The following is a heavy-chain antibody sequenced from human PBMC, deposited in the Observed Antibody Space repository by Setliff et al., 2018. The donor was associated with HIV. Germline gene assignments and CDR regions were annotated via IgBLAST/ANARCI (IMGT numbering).Heavy chain of an antibody. D-gene: IGHD3-10*01. CDR1: GFTFSSYT. Sequence: PGGSLRLSCAASGFTFSSYTMHWVRQAPGKGLEWVALISYDGTNKYYADSVKGRFTISRDSSKYTLDLQMNSLRAEDTAVYYCAKDKGQKYADYWGQGTVVTVSS. J-gene: IGHJ4*02. CDR3: AKDKGQKYADY. V-gene: IGHV3-30*01. CDR2: ISYDGTNK.